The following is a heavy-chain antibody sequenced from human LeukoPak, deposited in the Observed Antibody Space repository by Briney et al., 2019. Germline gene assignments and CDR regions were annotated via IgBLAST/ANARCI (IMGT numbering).Heavy chain of an antibody. J-gene: IGHJ5*02. CDR1: GFTFSSYS. Sequence: GGSLRLSCAASGFTFSSYSMNWVRQAPGKGLEWVSYISSSSSTIYYADSVKGRFTISRDNAKNSLYLQMNSLRAEDTAVYYCARDVSSSWYGGWFDPWGQGTLVTVSS. D-gene: IGHD6-13*01. CDR3: ARDVSSSWYGGWFDP. V-gene: IGHV3-48*01. CDR2: ISSSSSTI.